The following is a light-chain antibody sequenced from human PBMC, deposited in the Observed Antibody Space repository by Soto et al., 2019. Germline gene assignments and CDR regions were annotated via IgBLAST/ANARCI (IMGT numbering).Light chain of an antibody. CDR1: QSVLYSSNNTNY. J-gene: IGKJ2*01. CDR2: WAS. CDR3: QQYYATPPYT. V-gene: IGKV4-1*01. Sequence: DIVMTQSPDSLAVSLGERATINCKSSQSVLYSSNNTNYLAWYQQKPGQPPKLLIYWASTRQSGVPDRFSGSGSGTAFALTISSLQAEVVAVYYCQQYYATPPYTFGQGTKVEIK.